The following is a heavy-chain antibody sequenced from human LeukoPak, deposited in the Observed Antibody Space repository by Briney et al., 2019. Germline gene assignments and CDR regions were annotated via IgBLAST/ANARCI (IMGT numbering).Heavy chain of an antibody. V-gene: IGHV4-34*01. D-gene: IGHD5-18*01. CDR1: GGSFSGYY. CDR3: ARGAIQLWLLRSNWFDP. CDR2: ISHSGNT. J-gene: IGHJ5*02. Sequence: PSETLFLTCEVSGGSFSGYYWSWIRQPPGKGLEWIGEISHSGNTNYNPSLKSRVTISVDTSKNQFSLKLSSVTAADTAVYYCARGAIQLWLLRSNWFDPWGQGTLVTVSS.